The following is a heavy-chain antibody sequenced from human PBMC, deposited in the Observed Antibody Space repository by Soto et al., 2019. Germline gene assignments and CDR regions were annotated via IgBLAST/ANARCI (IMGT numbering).Heavy chain of an antibody. CDR2: IIPIFGTA. CDR1: GGTFSSYA. Sequence: SVKVCCKASGGTFSSYAISWVRQAPGQGLEWMGGIIPIFGTANYAQKFQGRVTITADESTSTAYMELSSLRSEDTAVYYCARDRYYGDYDYYYYGMDVWGQGTTVTVSS. J-gene: IGHJ6*02. V-gene: IGHV1-69*13. CDR3: ARDRYYGDYDYYYYGMDV. D-gene: IGHD4-17*01.